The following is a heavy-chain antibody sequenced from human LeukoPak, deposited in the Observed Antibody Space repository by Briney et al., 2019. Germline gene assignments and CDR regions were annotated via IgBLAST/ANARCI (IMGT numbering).Heavy chain of an antibody. Sequence: PSDTLSLTCTVFGGSISSSSYYWGWIRQPPGKGLEWIGTIYYSGTTYYNPSLKSRVTISVDTSKNQFSLKLSSVTAADTAVYYCARHGVGGWLRTHFDYWGQGTLVTVSS. D-gene: IGHD5-12*01. CDR3: ARHGVGGWLRTHFDY. CDR2: IYYSGTT. V-gene: IGHV4-39*01. CDR1: GGSISSSSYY. J-gene: IGHJ4*02.